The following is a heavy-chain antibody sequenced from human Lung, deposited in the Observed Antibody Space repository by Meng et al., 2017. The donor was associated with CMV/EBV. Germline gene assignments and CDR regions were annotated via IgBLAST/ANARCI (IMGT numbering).Heavy chain of an antibody. Sequence: CSVSGGSVNSPNEYWSWIRQSPGKGLEWIGYISYSGSTTYNPSLNSRVTIAMDKSKNQFSLNLFSLTPADSALYYCARQWAGSSFDYWGQGALVTVSS. J-gene: IGHJ4*02. V-gene: IGHV4-61*01. CDR1: GGSVNSPNEY. D-gene: IGHD1-26*01. CDR2: ISYSGST. CDR3: ARQWAGSSFDY.